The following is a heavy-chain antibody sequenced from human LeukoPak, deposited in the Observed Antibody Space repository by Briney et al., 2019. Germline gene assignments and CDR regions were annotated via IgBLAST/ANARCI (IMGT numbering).Heavy chain of an antibody. V-gene: IGHV3-74*01. CDR2: INSDGSST. J-gene: IGHJ4*02. D-gene: IGHD2-2*01. CDR1: GFTFSSYW. Sequence: GGSLRLSCAASGFTFSSYWMHWVRQAPGKGLVWVSRINSDGSSTSYADSVKGRFTISRDNAKNTLYLQMNSLRAEDTAVNYCALSPGYCSSTSCYAFDYWGQGTLVTVSS. CDR3: ALSPGYCSSTSCYAFDY.